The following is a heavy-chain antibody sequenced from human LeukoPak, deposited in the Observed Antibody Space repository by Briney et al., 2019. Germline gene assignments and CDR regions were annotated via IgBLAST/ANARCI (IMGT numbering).Heavy chain of an antibody. Sequence: ASVKVSCKASGYTFNSYGISWVRQAPGQGLEWMGWISAYNGNTNYAQKLQGRVTMTTDTSTSTAYMELRSLRSDDTAVSYCATSSRGYSYGLYLDYWGQGTLVTVSS. V-gene: IGHV1-18*01. CDR2: ISAYNGNT. J-gene: IGHJ4*02. CDR3: ATSSRGYSYGLYLDY. D-gene: IGHD5-18*01. CDR1: GYTFNSYG.